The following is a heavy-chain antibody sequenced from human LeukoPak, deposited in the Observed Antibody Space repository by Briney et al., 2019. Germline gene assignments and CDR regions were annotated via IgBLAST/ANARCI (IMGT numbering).Heavy chain of an antibody. D-gene: IGHD2-15*01. J-gene: IGHJ3*02. CDR1: GFIFSNG. V-gene: IGHV3-30*18. CDR3: AKDLGYCSGGSCYPDAFDI. Sequence: GGSLRLSCAASGFIFSNGMHWVRQAPGKGLEWVAVISHDGSNKYYADSVKGRFTISRDNSKNTLYLQMNSLRAEDTAVYYCAKDLGYCSGGSCYPDAFDIWGQGTMVTVSS. CDR2: ISHDGSNK.